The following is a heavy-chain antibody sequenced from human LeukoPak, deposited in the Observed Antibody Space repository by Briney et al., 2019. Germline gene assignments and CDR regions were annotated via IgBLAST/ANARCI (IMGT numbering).Heavy chain of an antibody. J-gene: IGHJ4*02. CDR3: AGQITMVRGVIY. Sequence: QSGGSLRLSCAASGFTFSSYEMNWVRQAPGKGLEWVSYISSSGSTIYYADSVKGRFTISRDNAKNSLYLQMNSLRAEDTAVYYCAGQITMVRGVIYWGQGTLATVSS. CDR2: ISSSGSTI. V-gene: IGHV3-48*03. D-gene: IGHD3-10*01. CDR1: GFTFSSYE.